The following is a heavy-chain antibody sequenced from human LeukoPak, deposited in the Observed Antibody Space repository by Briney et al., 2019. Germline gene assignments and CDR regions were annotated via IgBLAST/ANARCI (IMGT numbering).Heavy chain of an antibody. CDR3: ARGDKFSGDY. Sequence: GGSLRLSCAASGFTFSTYWMSWVRQAPGKGLEWVANIHQDGNEKYYVDSVKGRFTISRGSAKNSLYLQMNSLRAEDTAVYYCARGDKFSGDYWGQGTLVTVSS. D-gene: IGHD2-15*01. J-gene: IGHJ4*02. CDR1: GFTFSTYW. V-gene: IGHV3-7*04. CDR2: IHQDGNEK.